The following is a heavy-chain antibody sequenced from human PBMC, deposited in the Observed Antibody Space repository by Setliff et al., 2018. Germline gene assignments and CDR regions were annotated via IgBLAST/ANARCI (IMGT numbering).Heavy chain of an antibody. V-gene: IGHV1-18*04. Sequence: GASVNVSCKASGYTFNNYFLHWVRQAPGQGLEWMGWISPYNGNTNYAQKFQGRVTMTTDSSTTTVYMEVASLRSDDTAVYYCVRGSGPWVVVAIPFDRWGQGTLVTVSS. CDR2: ISPYNGNT. J-gene: IGHJ4*02. CDR3: VRGSGPWVVVAIPFDR. D-gene: IGHD2-2*02. CDR1: GYTFNNYF.